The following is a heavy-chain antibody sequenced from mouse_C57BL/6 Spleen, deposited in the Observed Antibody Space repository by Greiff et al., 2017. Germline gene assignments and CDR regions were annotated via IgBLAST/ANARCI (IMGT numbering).Heavy chain of an antibody. J-gene: IGHJ4*01. CDR3: ARAYDYYARDY. V-gene: IGHV5-4*01. D-gene: IGHD6-5*01. CDR2: ISDGGSYT. Sequence: EVHLVESGGGLVKPGGSLKLSCAASGFTFSSYAMSWVRQTPEKRLEWVATISDGGSYTYYPDNVKGRFTISRDNAKNNLYLQMSHLKSEDTAMYYCARAYDYYARDYWGQGTSVTVSS. CDR1: GFTFSSYA.